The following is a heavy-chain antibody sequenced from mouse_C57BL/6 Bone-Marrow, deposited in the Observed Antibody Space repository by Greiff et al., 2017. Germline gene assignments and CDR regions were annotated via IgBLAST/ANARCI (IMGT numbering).Heavy chain of an antibody. Sequence: QVQLQQSGAELVKPGASVKLSCKASGYTFTEYTIHWVKQRSGQGLEWIGWFYPGSGSIKYNEKFKYKATLTAYKSSRTVYIELSSLTAEDYAVYFCARDEEGNWAWFAYWGQGTLVTVSA. V-gene: IGHV1-62-2*01. CDR2: FYPGSGSI. CDR3: ARDEEGNWAWFAY. CDR1: GYTFTEYT. J-gene: IGHJ3*01. D-gene: IGHD4-1*01.